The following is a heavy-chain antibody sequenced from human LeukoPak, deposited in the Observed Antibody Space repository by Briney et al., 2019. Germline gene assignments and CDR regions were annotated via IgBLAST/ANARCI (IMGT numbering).Heavy chain of an antibody. CDR3: ARDRGGSGTSCYDY. CDR2: INPNSGGT. D-gene: IGHD2-2*01. J-gene: IGHJ4*02. V-gene: IGHV1-2*06. CDR1: GYTFIGYY. Sequence: GASVKVSCKTSGYTFIGYYIHWVRQAPGQGLEWMGRINPNSGGTNYAQKFQGRVTMTRDTSISTAYMELSRLTSDDTAVYYCARDRGGSGTSCYDYWGQGTLVTVSS.